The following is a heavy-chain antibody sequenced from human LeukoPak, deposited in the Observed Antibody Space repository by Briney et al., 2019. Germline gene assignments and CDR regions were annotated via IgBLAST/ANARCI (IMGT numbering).Heavy chain of an antibody. CDR3: AKDSVPFYYYDSSEPEY. Sequence: GGSLRLSCAASAFTFSSYGMHWVRQAPGKCLVCLAFIRCEGTNKYHADSVKGRFTISRDNSKNTLYLKMNGLRAEDKAVYYCAKDSVPFYYYDSSEPEYWGQGTLVTVSS. D-gene: IGHD3-22*01. CDR1: AFTFSSYG. CDR2: IRCEGTNK. J-gene: IGHJ4*02. V-gene: IGHV3-30*02.